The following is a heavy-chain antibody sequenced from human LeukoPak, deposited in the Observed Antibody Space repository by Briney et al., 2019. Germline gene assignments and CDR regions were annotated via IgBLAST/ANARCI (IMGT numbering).Heavy chain of an antibody. J-gene: IGHJ3*02. CDR2: IRSDGGYK. Sequence: GGSLRLSCAASGFTFNNYGMHWVRQAPGKGLEWVAFIRSDGGYKYYADSVEGRFTISRDNSKNTLYLQMNSLRAEDTAVYYCAKAGVVGGDYVPVDIWGQGTMVTVSS. D-gene: IGHD1-26*01. V-gene: IGHV3-30*02. CDR1: GFTFNNYG. CDR3: AKAGVVGGDYVPVDI.